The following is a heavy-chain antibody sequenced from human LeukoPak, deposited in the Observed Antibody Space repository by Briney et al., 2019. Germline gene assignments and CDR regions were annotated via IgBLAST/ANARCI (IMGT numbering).Heavy chain of an antibody. Sequence: KSSETLSLTCTVSGGSISSFYWSWIRQPPGAGLEWIGYIYYSGSTKYNPSLKSRVTISVDTSKNQVSLKLSSVTAADTAVYYCAREGVYYYHSQGSGSAFDIWGQGTMVSVSS. CDR3: AREGVYYYHSQGSGSAFDI. CDR1: GGSISSFY. D-gene: IGHD3-22*01. J-gene: IGHJ3*02. V-gene: IGHV4-59*01. CDR2: IYYSGST.